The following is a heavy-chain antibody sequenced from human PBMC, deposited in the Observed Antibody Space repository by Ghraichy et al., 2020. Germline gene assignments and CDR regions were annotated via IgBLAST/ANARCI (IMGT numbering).Heavy chain of an antibody. CDR1: GGSISSYY. D-gene: IGHD2-15*01. V-gene: IGHV4-59*01. CDR3: ARDDHPGSGDY. Sequence: SQTLSITCTVSGGSISSYYWSWIRQPPGKGLEWIGYIYYSGSTNYNPSLKSRVTISVDTSKNQFSLKLSSVTAADTAVYYCARDDHPGSGDYWGQGTLVTVSS. CDR2: IYYSGST. J-gene: IGHJ4*02.